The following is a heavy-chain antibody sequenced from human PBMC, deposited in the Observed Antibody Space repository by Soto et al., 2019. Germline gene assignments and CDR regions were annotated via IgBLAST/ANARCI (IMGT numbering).Heavy chain of an antibody. CDR2: IIPIFGTA. V-gene: IGHV1-69*13. D-gene: IGHD6-6*01. J-gene: IGHJ3*02. CDR1: GGTFSSYA. CDR3: ARERVTGYSSSSDAFDI. Sequence: EASVKVSCKASGGTFSSYAISWVRQAPGQGLEWMGGIIPIFGTANYAQKFQGRVTITADESTSTAYMELSSLRSEDTAVYYCARERVTGYSSSSDAFDIWGQGTMVTVSS.